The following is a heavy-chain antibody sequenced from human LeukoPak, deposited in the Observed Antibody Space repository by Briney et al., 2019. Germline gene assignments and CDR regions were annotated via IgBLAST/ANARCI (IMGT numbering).Heavy chain of an antibody. J-gene: IGHJ4*02. Sequence: SETLSLTCAVYAGSFSGYYWSWIRQPPGKGLEWIGEINHSGSTNYNPSLKSRVTISVDTSKNQFSLKLSSVTAADTAVYYCARAGSAGFWSGPPVDYWGQGTLVTVSS. CDR2: INHSGST. V-gene: IGHV4-34*01. CDR1: AGSFSGYY. CDR3: ARAGSAGFWSGPPVDY. D-gene: IGHD3-3*01.